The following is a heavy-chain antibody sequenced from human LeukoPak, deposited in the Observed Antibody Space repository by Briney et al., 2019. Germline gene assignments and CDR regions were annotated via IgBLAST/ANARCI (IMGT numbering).Heavy chain of an antibody. CDR2: ISYDGSNK. CDR3: ARAFGGSYYFDY. J-gene: IGHJ4*02. V-gene: IGHV3-30*04. D-gene: IGHD1-26*01. CDR1: GFTFSSYA. Sequence: GGSLRLSCAASGFTFSSYAMHWVRQAPGKGLEWVAVISYDGSNKYYADSVKGRFTISRDNSKNTLYLQMNSLRAEDTAVYYCARAFGGSYYFDYWGKETLVTVSS.